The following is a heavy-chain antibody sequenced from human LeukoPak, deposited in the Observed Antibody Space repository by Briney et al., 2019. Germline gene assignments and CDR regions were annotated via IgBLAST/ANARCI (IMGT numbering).Heavy chain of an antibody. CDR3: APSFYDSGGFYDY. J-gene: IGHJ4*02. D-gene: IGHD3-22*01. CDR1: GFTFGTYG. V-gene: IGHV3-30*02. CDR2: IRYDGSNK. Sequence: GGSLRLSCTASGFTFGTYGMHWVRQAPGKGLEWVAFIRYDGSNKYYADSVKGRFTISRDNSKNTLFLQMNSLRTEDTAVYYCAPSFYDSGGFYDYWGQGTLVTVSS.